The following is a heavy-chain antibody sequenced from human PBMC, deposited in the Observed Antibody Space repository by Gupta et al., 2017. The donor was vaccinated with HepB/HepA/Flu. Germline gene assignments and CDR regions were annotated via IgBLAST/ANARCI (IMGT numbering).Heavy chain of an antibody. CDR1: GGTFSSYA. CDR2: IIPILGIA. CDR3: ARVRNWNDGIYAFVI. D-gene: IGHD1-1*01. J-gene: IGHJ3*02. Sequence: EAEVQKPGSSVKVSCKASGGTFSSYAISWVRQAPGQGLEWMGRIIPILGIANYAQKFQGRVTITADKSTSTAYMELSSLRSEDTAVYYCARVRNWNDGIYAFVIWGKGTMVSFS. V-gene: IGHV1-69*04.